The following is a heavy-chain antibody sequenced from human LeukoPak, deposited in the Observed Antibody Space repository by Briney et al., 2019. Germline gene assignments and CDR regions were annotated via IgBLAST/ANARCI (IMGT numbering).Heavy chain of an antibody. CDR1: GYFWTVYY. V-gene: IGHV4-4*07. CDR2: IYTSGST. D-gene: IGHD5-18*01. Sequence: PSDPLSLPCSVSGYFWTVYYWGWMREPGGGGLEGSGRIYTSGSTNYNPSLKRRVTMSVDTSKNQFSLKLSSVTAADTAVYYCARKSRRYSYGWNAFDIWGQGTMVTVSS. CDR3: ARKSRRYSYGWNAFDI. J-gene: IGHJ3*02.